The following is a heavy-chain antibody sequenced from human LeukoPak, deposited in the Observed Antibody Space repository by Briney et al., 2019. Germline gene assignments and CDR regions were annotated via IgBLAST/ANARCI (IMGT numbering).Heavy chain of an antibody. J-gene: IGHJ6*04. Sequence: GRSLRLSCAASGFTFSSYAMHWVRQAPGKGLEWVAVISYDGSDKYYADSVKGRFTISRDNSKNTLYLQMNSLRAEDTAVYYCAGGSGSYYRYYYYGMDVRGKGTTVTVSS. CDR3: AGGSGSYYRYYYYGMDV. CDR2: ISYDGSDK. D-gene: IGHD3-10*01. V-gene: IGHV3-30*04. CDR1: GFTFSSYA.